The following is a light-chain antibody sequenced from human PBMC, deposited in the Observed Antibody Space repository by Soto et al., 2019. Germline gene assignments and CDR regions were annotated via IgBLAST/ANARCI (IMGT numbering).Light chain of an antibody. CDR1: QGISNY. CDR2: SAS. Sequence: DIQLTHSPSSLSASVGYRVTITFFASQGISNYLNWYQQKPGKAPKLLISSASSLQSAVPSRFSGSGSGTDFTLTITSLQPEDFATYYCQQSYSTPWTFGQGTKVDIK. CDR3: QQSYSTPWT. V-gene: IGKV1-39*01. J-gene: IGKJ1*01.